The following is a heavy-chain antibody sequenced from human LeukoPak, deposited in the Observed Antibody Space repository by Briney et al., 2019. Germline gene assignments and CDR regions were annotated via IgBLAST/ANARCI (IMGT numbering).Heavy chain of an antibody. CDR1: GYTFTGYY. V-gene: IGHV1-2*02. J-gene: IGHJ6*03. Sequence: ASVKVSCKASGYTFTGYYMHWVRQAPGQGFEWMGWINPNSGGTNYAQKFQGRVTMTRDTSISTAYMELSRLRSHDTAVYYCARDSHLYMDVWGKGTTVTVSS. CDR2: INPNSGGT. CDR3: ARDSHLYMDV.